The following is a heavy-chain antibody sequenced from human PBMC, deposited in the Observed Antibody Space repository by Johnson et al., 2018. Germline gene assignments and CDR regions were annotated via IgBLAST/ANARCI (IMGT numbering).Heavy chain of an antibody. Sequence: QVQLQESGPGLVKPSETLSLTCTVSGGSISSYYWSWIRQPPGKGLEWIGYIYYSGSTNYNPSLKSRVTISVDTSKNQFSLKLSSVTAADTAVYYCARLSETGYGFWGQGTLVTVSS. D-gene: IGHD3-9*01. CDR2: IYYSGST. V-gene: IGHV4-59*01. CDR3: ARLSETGYGF. J-gene: IGHJ4*02. CDR1: GGSISSYY.